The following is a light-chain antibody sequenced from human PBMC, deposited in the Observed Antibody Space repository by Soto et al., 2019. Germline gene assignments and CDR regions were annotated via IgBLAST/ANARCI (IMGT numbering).Light chain of an antibody. Sequence: EIVLTQSPGTLSLSPGERATLSCRASQSVTSTHLAWYQQKPGQAPRLLIYGASSRATGIPDRFSGSGSGTDFTLTISRLEPEDFAVYYCQQYGGTPPITFGQGTRLENK. CDR3: QQYGGTPPIT. V-gene: IGKV3-20*01. CDR2: GAS. CDR1: QSVTSTH. J-gene: IGKJ5*01.